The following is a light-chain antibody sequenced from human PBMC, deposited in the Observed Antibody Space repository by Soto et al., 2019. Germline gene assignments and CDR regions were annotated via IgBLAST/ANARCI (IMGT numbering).Light chain of an antibody. J-gene: IGLJ1*01. CDR3: SSYTSSSTAHYV. V-gene: IGLV2-14*01. CDR1: SSDVGGYNY. Sequence: QSVLTQPASVSGSPGRSITISCTGTSSDVGGYNYVSWYQQHPGKAPKLMIYEVSNRPSGVSNRFSGSKSGNTASLTISGLQAEDEADYYCSSYTSSSTAHYVFGTGTKVTVL. CDR2: EVS.